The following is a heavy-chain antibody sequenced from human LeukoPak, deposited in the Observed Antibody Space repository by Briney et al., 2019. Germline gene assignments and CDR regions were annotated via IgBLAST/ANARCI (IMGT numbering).Heavy chain of an antibody. J-gene: IGHJ4*02. D-gene: IGHD2-2*01. Sequence: SETLFLTCTVSGGSISSSSYYRGWIRQPPGTGLEWIGSIYYSGSTYYNPSLKSRVTISVDTSKNQFSLKLSSVTAADTAVYYCATTGIVVVPAAIPDYWGQGTLVTVSS. CDR1: GGSISSSSYY. CDR2: IYYSGST. CDR3: ATTGIVVVPAAIPDY. V-gene: IGHV4-39*01.